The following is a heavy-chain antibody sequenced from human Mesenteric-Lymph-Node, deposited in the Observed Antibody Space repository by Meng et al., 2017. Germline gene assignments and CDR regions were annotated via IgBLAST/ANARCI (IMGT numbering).Heavy chain of an antibody. CDR1: GGSISRGDYY. CDR2: IYYSGIT. CDR3: ARAADGGHYRGWYFDL. V-gene: IGHV4-31*01. J-gene: IGHJ2*01. Sequence: QVRLQQAGPGLVKPSETLSLTCNVSGGSISRGDYYYWTWIRQHPGKGLEWIGYIYYSGITYYSPSLKSLATITVDRSKNQFSLTLKSVTAADTAVYYCARAADGGHYRGWYFDLWGRGTLVTVSS. D-gene: IGHD4/OR15-4a*01.